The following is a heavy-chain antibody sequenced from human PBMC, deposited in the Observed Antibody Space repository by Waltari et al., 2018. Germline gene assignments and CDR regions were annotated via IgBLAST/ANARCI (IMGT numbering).Heavy chain of an antibody. CDR2: IDWDDDK. CDR3: ARIPAHCSGGSCYSGYFDY. CDR1: GFSLSTSGMR. D-gene: IGHD2-15*01. J-gene: IGHJ4*02. V-gene: IGHV2-70*04. Sequence: QVTLKESGPALVKPTQTLTLTCTFSGFSLSTSGMRVSWIRQPPGKALEWLARIDWDDDKFYSTSLKTRLTISKDTSKNQVVLTMTNMDPVDTATYYCARIPAHCSGGSCYSGYFDYWSQGTLVTVSS.